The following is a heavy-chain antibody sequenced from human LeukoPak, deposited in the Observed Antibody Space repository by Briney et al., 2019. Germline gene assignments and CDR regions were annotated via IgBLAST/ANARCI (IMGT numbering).Heavy chain of an antibody. J-gene: IGHJ4*02. CDR1: GFTFSSYA. CDR3: AKHYGSGTYYNYLDY. V-gene: IGHV3-23*01. CDR2: ISSNGGGT. D-gene: IGHD3-10*01. Sequence: GGSLRLSCVASGFTFSSYAMSWVRRAPGKGLEWVSAISSNGGGTFYADSVKGQFTISRDNSQNTLYLQMNSLRAEDTAIYYCAKHYGSGTYYNYLDYWGQGTLVTVSS.